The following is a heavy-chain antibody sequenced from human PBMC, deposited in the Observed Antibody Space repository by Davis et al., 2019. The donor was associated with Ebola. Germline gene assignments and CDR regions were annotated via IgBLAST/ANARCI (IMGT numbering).Heavy chain of an antibody. CDR2: IYHSGST. CDR1: GGSISSSNW. D-gene: IGHD3-16*01. V-gene: IGHV4-4*02. CDR3: ARGPRFIPRGEFDY. Sequence: MPSETLSLTCAVSGGSISSSNWWSWVRQPPGKGLEWIGEIYHSGSTNYNPSLKSRVTISVDTSKNQFSLKLSSVTAADTAVYYCARGPRFIPRGEFDYWGQGTLVTVSS. J-gene: IGHJ4*02.